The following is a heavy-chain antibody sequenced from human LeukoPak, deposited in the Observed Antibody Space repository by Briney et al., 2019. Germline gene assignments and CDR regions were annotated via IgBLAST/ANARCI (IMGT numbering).Heavy chain of an antibody. J-gene: IGHJ4*02. CDR2: IKQDGSDK. V-gene: IGHV3-7*03. CDR3: ARKTVVGSYFDY. Sequence: GGSLRLSCAASGFTFSNYWMSWVRQAPGKGLEWVGNIKQDGSDKYYIDSVKGRFTISRGNAKNSLYLQMNSLRAEDTAVYYCARKTVVGSYFDYWGQGTPVTVSS. D-gene: IGHD4-23*01. CDR1: GFTFSNYW.